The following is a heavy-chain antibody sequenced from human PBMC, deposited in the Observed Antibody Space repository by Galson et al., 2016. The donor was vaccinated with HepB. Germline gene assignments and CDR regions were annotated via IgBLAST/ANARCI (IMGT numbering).Heavy chain of an antibody. CDR3: AKRYCSGGSCYHVDH. Sequence: SLRLSCAASGFTFSTYAMRWVRQAPGKGLEWVSLISGSGSSTFYADSVKGRSTISRDNSKNTLYLQMNSLRAEDTAVYYCAKRYCSGGSCYHVDHWGQGTLVTVSS. CDR2: ISGSGSST. CDR1: GFTFSTYA. J-gene: IGHJ5*02. D-gene: IGHD2-15*01. V-gene: IGHV3-23*01.